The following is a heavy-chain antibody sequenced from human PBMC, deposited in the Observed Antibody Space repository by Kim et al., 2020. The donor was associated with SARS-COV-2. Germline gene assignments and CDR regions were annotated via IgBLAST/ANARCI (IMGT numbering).Heavy chain of an antibody. Sequence: GESLRLSCAASGFTFSSYGMHWVRQAPGKGLEWVAVISYDGSNKYYADSVKGRFTISRDNSKNTLYLQMNSLRAEDTAVYYCAKRYSVRGVITHLDYWGQGTLVTVSS. CDR2: ISYDGSNK. CDR1: GFTFSSYG. D-gene: IGHD3-10*01. CDR3: AKRYSVRGVITHLDY. J-gene: IGHJ4*02. V-gene: IGHV3-30*18.